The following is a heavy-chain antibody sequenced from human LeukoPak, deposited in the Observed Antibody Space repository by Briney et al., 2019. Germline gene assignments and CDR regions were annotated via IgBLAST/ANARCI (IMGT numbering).Heavy chain of an antibody. CDR2: IIPIFGTA. J-gene: IGHJ6*03. D-gene: IGHD3-16*01. CDR3: ARDLGLNHYYYYMDV. V-gene: IGHV1-69*06. CDR1: GYTFTTYA. Sequence: SVKVSCKASGYTFTTYAMNWVRQAPGQGLEWMGGIIPIFGTANYAQKFRGRVTITADKSTRTAYMDLSSLRSEDTAVYYCARDLGLNHYYYYMDVWGKGTTVTVSS.